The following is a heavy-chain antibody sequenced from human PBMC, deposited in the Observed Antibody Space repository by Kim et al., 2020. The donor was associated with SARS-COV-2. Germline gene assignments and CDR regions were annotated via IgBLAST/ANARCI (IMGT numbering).Heavy chain of an antibody. V-gene: IGHV4-39*01. CDR3: TRADILTGYSIDY. CDR2: ISYSGNP. D-gene: IGHD3-9*01. Sequence: SETLSLTCSVSGDSITSSSYYWGWIRQPPGKGLVWVGSISYSGNPYYNPSLKSRVTISVDTSKNQFSLRLTSVSAADMAVYYCTRADILTGYSIDYWGQGALVTVSS. J-gene: IGHJ4*02. CDR1: GDSITSSSYY.